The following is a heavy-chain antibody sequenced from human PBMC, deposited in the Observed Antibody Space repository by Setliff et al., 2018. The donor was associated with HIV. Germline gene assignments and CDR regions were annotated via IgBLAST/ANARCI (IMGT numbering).Heavy chain of an antibody. CDR2: INPSGGAT. Sequence: ASVKVSCKASGYSFTTYFLHWVRQAPGQGPEWLGIINPSGGATEYAQKFQGRVTMTRDTSTSTVYMELRSLKSEDTAVYYCARDSSFGERPNWFDPWGQGTLVTVSS. V-gene: IGHV1-46*01. CDR3: ARDSSFGERPNWFDP. CDR1: GYSFTTYF. D-gene: IGHD3-10*01. J-gene: IGHJ5*02.